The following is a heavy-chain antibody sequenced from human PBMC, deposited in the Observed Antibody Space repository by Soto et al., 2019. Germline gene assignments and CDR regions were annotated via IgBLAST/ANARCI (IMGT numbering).Heavy chain of an antibody. CDR2: ISPYNGNT. J-gene: IGHJ6*02. CDR1: GYPFTHYG. V-gene: IGHV1-18*01. Sequence: QVQLVQSGAEVKKPGASVKVSCKSSGYPFTHYGITWVRQAPGQGLEWMGWISPYNGNTNYGQTLQGRVTLTTDTSTSTVYMELRSLRSDDTDVYYCARDQSFDRSYYYGIDVWGQGTTVTVSS. CDR3: ARDQSFDRSYYYGIDV. D-gene: IGHD3-10*01.